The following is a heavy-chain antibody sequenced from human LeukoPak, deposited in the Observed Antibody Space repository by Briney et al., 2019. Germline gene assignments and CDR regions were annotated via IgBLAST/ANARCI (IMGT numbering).Heavy chain of an antibody. CDR1: GGSINRYY. D-gene: IGHD5-12*01. CDR2: VADSGST. CDR3: TRTVSGYYFNA. Sequence: SETLSLTCAVSGGSINRYYWSWVRQPPGKGLEWVGYVADSGSTNYNPSPKSRVNISLDTSKNQFSLKLSSVTAADTAVYYCTRTVSGYYFNAWGPGTLVTVSS. V-gene: IGHV4-59*01. J-gene: IGHJ5*02.